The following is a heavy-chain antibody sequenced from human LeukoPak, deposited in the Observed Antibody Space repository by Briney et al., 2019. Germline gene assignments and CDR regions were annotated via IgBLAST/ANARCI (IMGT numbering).Heavy chain of an antibody. Sequence: ASVKVSCKASGYTFTGYYMHWVRQAPGQGLEWMGWINPNSGGTNYAQKFQGRVTMTRDTSISTAYMELSRLRSDDTAVYYCAKVRLGYCSGGSCSRGGTPMDVWGKGTTVTISS. J-gene: IGHJ6*03. CDR1: GYTFTGYY. D-gene: IGHD2-15*01. CDR3: AKVRLGYCSGGSCSRGGTPMDV. CDR2: INPNSGGT. V-gene: IGHV1-2*02.